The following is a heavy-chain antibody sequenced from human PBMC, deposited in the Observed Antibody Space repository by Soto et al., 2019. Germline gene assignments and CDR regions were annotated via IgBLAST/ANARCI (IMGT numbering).Heavy chain of an antibody. J-gene: IGHJ6*02. CDR1: GCTFSDYG. V-gene: IGHV3-30*18. Sequence: QVQLVESGGGVVQPGGSLRLSCAASGCTFSDYGVHWVRQAPGKGLEWVAVISNDGIKKNYGESAKGRFTISRDNSKNTLYLSMNSLRTEDTAVYYCSKSPQWVAKGGMDVWGQGTTVTVSS. CDR2: ISNDGIKK. CDR3: SKSPQWVAKGGMDV. D-gene: IGHD1-26*01.